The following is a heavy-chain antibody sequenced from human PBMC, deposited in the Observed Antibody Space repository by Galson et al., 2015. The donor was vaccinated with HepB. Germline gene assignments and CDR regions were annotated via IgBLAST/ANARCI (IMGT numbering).Heavy chain of an antibody. Sequence: SVKVSCKVAGCSLTELSMHWVRQAPGKGLEWMGGFDPEDGETIYAQKLQGRITLTEDTSTDTAYMELSSLRSEDTAVYYCATDLGWEQRFWGQGTLVTVSS. V-gene: IGHV1-24*01. D-gene: IGHD1/OR15-1a*01. J-gene: IGHJ4*02. CDR1: GCSLTELS. CDR2: FDPEDGET. CDR3: ATDLGWEQRF.